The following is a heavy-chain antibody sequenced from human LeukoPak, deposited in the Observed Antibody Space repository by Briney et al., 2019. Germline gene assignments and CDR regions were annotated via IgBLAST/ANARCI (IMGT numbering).Heavy chain of an antibody. J-gene: IGHJ4*02. Sequence: QAGGSLRLSCAASGFTFSSYAMTWIRQAPGKGLEWVSSISGSGGSTYYADSVKGRFTISRDNSRNMLSLQMNSLRADDTAVYYCAKDLVVGALDYWGQGTLVTVSS. CDR2: ISGSGGST. D-gene: IGHD1-26*01. CDR1: GFTFSSYA. V-gene: IGHV3-23*01. CDR3: AKDLVVGALDY.